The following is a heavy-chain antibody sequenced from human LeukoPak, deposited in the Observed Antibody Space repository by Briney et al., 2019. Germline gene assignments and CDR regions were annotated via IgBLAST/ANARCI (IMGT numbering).Heavy chain of an antibody. CDR1: GFTFNKSW. D-gene: IGHD7-27*01. CDR3: TKTGERDY. V-gene: IGHV3-7*01. J-gene: IGHJ4*02. Sequence: GGSLRLSCAASGFTFNKSWMSWVRQAPWKGPEWVANIKEDGTQKYYVDSVRGRFTISRDNAENSLYLQMNSLRDEDTAVYYCTKTGERDYWGRGTLVTVSS. CDR2: IKEDGTQK.